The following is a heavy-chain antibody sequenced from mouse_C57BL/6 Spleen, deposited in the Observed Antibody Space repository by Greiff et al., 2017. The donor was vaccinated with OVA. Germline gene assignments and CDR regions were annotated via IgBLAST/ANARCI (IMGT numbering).Heavy chain of an antibody. D-gene: IGHD3-2*02. CDR3: APGETAQATAFAY. Sequence: VQLQQSGTVLARPGASVKMSCKTSGYTFTSYWMHWVKQRPGQGLEWIGRIHPSDSDTNYNQKFKGKATLTVDKSSSTAYRQISSLTSEDSAVYYYAPGETAQATAFAYWGQGTLVTVSA. J-gene: IGHJ3*01. CDR2: IHPSDSDT. V-gene: IGHV1-74*01. CDR1: GYTFTSYW.